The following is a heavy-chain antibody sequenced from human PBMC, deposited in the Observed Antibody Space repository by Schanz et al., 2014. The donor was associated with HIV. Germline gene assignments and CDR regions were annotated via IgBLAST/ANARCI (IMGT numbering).Heavy chain of an antibody. Sequence: QVQLVESGGGVVQPGRSLRLSCAASGFTFSTYAFHWVRQAPDKGLESVAVISHDGSDTYYVDSVKGRFAISRDNSKNTLYLQMNSLRAEDTAVYYCARAGVTDLFDHWGQGTLVTVSP. CDR2: ISHDGSDT. J-gene: IGHJ4*02. CDR3: ARAGVTDLFDH. CDR1: GFTFSTYA. D-gene: IGHD2-21*02. V-gene: IGHV3-30*03.